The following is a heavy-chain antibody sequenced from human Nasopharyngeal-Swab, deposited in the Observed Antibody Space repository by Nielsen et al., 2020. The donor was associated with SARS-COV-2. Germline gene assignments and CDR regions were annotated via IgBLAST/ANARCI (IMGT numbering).Heavy chain of an antibody. Sequence: GALKISCAASGFTFSTYWMHWVRQAPGEGLVWVSRINSDGSSTRYADSVKGRFTISRDNAKNTLYLQMNSLRAEDTAMYYCTRGPDDYGSGSFYNWGQGTMVTVSS. J-gene: IGHJ3*02. D-gene: IGHD3-10*01. CDR1: GFTFSTYW. CDR3: TRGPDDYGSGSFYN. CDR2: INSDGSST. V-gene: IGHV3-74*01.